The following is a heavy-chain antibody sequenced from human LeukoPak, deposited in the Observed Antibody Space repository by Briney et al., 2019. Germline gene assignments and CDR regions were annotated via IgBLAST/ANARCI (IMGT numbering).Heavy chain of an antibody. D-gene: IGHD3-3*01. J-gene: IGHJ3*02. V-gene: IGHV3-11*01. CDR1: GFTFSDFH. Sequence: GGSLRLSCEASGFTFSDFHMSWIRQAPGKGLEWVSYIRNSGSNTYYADSVKGRFTISRDNAKNSLYLQMNSLRTEDTAVYYCARDLGVGGAFDIWGQGTMVTVSS. CDR3: ARDLGVGGAFDI. CDR2: IRNSGSNT.